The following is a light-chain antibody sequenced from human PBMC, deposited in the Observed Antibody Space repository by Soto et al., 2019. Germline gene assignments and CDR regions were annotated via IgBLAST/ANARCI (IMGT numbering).Light chain of an antibody. J-gene: IGKJ4*01. CDR3: HQRSNWPLT. CDR2: DAS. Sequence: EIVLTQSPGTLSLSPGERATLSCRASQSVSSSLAWYQQKPGQAPRLLIYDASNRATGIPARFSGSGSGTDFALTISSLEPEDFAVYYCHQRSNWPLTFGGGTKGEIK. CDR1: QSVSSS. V-gene: IGKV3-11*01.